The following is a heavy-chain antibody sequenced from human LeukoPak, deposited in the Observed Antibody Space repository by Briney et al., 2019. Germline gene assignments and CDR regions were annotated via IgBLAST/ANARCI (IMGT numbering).Heavy chain of an antibody. CDR2: IYYGGST. CDR1: GDFISSSNYY. D-gene: IGHD1-26*01. V-gene: IGHV4-39*07. J-gene: IGHJ3*02. CDR3: ARWKRATDAFDI. Sequence: SETLSLTCTVSGDFISSSNYYWDWIRQPPGKGLEWIGRIYYGGSTYYNPSLRSRVTISVDTSKNQFSLNLSSVTAADTAVYYCARWKRATDAFDIWGQGTMVTVSS.